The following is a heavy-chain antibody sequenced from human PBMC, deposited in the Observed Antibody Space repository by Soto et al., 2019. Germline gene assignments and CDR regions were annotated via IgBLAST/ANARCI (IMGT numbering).Heavy chain of an antibody. V-gene: IGHV3-72*01. J-gene: IGHJ4*02. CDR2: SRNKDHRYST. Sequence: XGSLRLACAVSGFTFKDHYMDWVGQAPGKGLEWVGRSRNKDHRYSTEYAASVKGRFSISRDDSENSLCLHMNGLKAEDSAVYYCVRGYRGFDYSGRGTLVTVSS. CDR3: VRGYRGFDY. D-gene: IGHD4-4*01. CDR1: GFTFKDHY.